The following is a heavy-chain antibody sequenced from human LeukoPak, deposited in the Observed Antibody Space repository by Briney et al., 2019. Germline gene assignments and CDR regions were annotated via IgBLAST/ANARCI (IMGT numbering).Heavy chain of an antibody. CDR3: ARFVVVTAKGYNWFDP. CDR2: INHSGST. CDR1: GGSFSGYY. J-gene: IGHJ5*02. Sequence: SETLSLTCAVYGGSFSGYYWSWIRQPPGKGLEWIGEINHSGSTNYNPSPKSRVTISVDTSKNQFSLNLSSVTAADTAVYYCARFVVVTAKGYNWFDPWGQGTRVTVSS. D-gene: IGHD2-21*02. V-gene: IGHV4-34*01.